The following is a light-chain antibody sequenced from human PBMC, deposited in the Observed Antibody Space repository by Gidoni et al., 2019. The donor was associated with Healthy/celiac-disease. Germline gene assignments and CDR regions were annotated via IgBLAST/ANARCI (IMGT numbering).Light chain of an antibody. CDR2: AAS. CDR1: QGIRSY. CDR3: QQYYSYPQFT. Sequence: AIRMTQSPSSFSASTGDRVTITCRASQGIRSYLAWYQQKPGKAPKLLIYAASTLQSGVPSRFSGIVSGTDFTLTISCLQSADFATYYCQQYYSYPQFTFGPGTKVDIK. V-gene: IGKV1-8*01. J-gene: IGKJ3*01.